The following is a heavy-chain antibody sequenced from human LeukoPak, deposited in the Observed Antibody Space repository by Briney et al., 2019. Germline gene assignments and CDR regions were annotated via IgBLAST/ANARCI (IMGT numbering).Heavy chain of an antibody. J-gene: IGHJ6*02. CDR1: GDSVPNNSAT. V-gene: IGHV6-1*01. CDR2: TYYRSKWFN. D-gene: IGHD3-3*02. Sequence: SQTLSLTCAISGDSVPNNSATWNWLRQSPSRGLEWLGRTYYRSKWFNDYAVSVKSRIIINPYTSENQFSLQLNSVTPEDTAVYYCARDTFISRWYGMDVWGQGTTVTVSS. CDR3: ARDTFISRWYGMDV.